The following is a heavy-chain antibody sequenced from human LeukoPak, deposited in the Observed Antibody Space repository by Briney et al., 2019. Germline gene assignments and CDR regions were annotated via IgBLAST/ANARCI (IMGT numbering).Heavy chain of an antibody. CDR3: ARDGRRGYSGYDGFDY. V-gene: IGHV3-21*01. D-gene: IGHD5-12*01. CDR2: ISSSSSYI. Sequence: PGGSLRLSCAASGFTFSSYSMNWVRQAPGKGLEWVSSISSSSSYIYYADSVKGRFTISRDNAKNSLYLQMNSLRAEGTAVYYCARDGRRGYSGYDGFDYWGQGTLVTVSS. CDR1: GFTFSSYS. J-gene: IGHJ4*02.